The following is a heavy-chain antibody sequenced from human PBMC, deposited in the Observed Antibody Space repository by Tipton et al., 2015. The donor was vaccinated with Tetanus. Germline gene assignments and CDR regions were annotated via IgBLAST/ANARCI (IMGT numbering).Heavy chain of an antibody. CDR2: IGSSGKFL. CDR1: GFTFGRSD. J-gene: IGHJ4*02. CDR3: ARETGGDYFLGSIDH. Sequence: GSLRLSCVASGFTFGRSDMSWVRQAPGKGLEWISTIGSSGKFLYYAASVKGRLTISRDNAKNSLFLQMNGLRNEDTAIYYCARETGGDYFLGSIDHWGQGTRLIVSA. V-gene: IGHV3-21*01. D-gene: IGHD4-17*01.